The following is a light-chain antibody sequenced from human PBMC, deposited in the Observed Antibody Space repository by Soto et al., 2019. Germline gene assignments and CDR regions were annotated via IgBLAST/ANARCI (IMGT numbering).Light chain of an antibody. CDR1: QTVSTH. J-gene: IGKJ4*01. CDR2: GAS. Sequence: EVVMTQSPATLSVPPGDRVTFSYRASQTVSTHVAWYQQKPGQPPRLLIYGASTRATGVPARFSGGGSGTEFTLTINSLESADFAVYYCQQYNTWPPLTFGGGTKVDIK. V-gene: IGKV3-15*01. CDR3: QQYNTWPPLT.